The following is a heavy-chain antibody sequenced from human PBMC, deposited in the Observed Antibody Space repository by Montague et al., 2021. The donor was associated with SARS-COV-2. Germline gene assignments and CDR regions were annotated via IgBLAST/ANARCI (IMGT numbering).Heavy chain of an antibody. J-gene: IGHJ4*02. Sequence: SETLSLTCSVSSGSIISSGYYWGWIRQPPGKELEWIGNIYYSGTTYYNRSLESRGTISVDTSKNHLSLRLSSVTAADTAVYFCARGMIRGVTTPFDYWGQGSQVTVSS. V-gene: IGHV4-39*02. D-gene: IGHD3-10*01. CDR2: IYYSGTT. CDR3: ARGMIRGVTTPFDY. CDR1: SGSIISSGYY.